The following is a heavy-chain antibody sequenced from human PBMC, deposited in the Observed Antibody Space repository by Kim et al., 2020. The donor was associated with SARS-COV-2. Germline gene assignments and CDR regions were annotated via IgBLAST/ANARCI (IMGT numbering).Heavy chain of an antibody. J-gene: IGHJ1*01. D-gene: IGHD6-13*01. V-gene: IGHV3-21*01. CDR2: ISSSSSYI. Sequence: GGSLRLSCAASGFTFSSYSMNWVRQAPGKGLEWVSSISSSSSYIYYADSVKGRFTISRDNAKNSLYLQMNSLRAEDTAVYYCARVGIAAAGTLQHWGQGTLVTVSS. CDR3: ARVGIAAAGTLQH. CDR1: GFTFSSYS.